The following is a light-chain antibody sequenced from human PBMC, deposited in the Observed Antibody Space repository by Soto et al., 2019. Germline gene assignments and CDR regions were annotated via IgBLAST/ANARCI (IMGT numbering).Light chain of an antibody. CDR3: MPALQTPIT. CDR1: HILLHTNGYNY. CDR2: LGY. Sequence: DILMAHSPLCPHAAPGDPASIPCSCSHILLHTNGYNYVDWYLQKPGHYTHILIFLGYNRASGVNDRFSGSGSGTDFTLKIRRVEAEDVGVYYCMPALQTPITLGPGTRVEIK. J-gene: IGKJ5*01. V-gene: IGKV2-28*01.